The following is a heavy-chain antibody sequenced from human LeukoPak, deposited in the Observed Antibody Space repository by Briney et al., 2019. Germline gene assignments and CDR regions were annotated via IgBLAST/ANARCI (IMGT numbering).Heavy chain of an antibody. CDR3: AKHRGYDNSNYFDY. D-gene: IGHD4-11*01. CDR1: GGTFSSYA. V-gene: IGHV3-23*01. Sequence: SCKASGGTFSSYAISWVRQAPGKGLEWVSAIGGRGGNTHYADSVKGRCTISRDNSKNTVYLQMNRLSAEDTAVYYCAKHRGYDNSNYFDYWGQGTLVTVSS. CDR2: IGGRGGNT. J-gene: IGHJ4*02.